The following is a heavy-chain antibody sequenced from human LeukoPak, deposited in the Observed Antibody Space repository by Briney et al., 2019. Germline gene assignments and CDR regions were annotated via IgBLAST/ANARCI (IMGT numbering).Heavy chain of an antibody. V-gene: IGHV3-23*01. CDR2: ISNSGDAT. CDR1: GFTFSSYA. D-gene: IGHD1-1*01. CDR3: AKAPPYTKYFDY. J-gene: IGHJ4*02. Sequence: AGGSLRLSCAASGFTFSSYAMSWVRQAPGQGLEWVSTISNSGDATFYADAVKGRFTISRGNSKNTLYLQMYSLRAEDTAIYYCAKAPPYTKYFDYWGQGTLLTVSS.